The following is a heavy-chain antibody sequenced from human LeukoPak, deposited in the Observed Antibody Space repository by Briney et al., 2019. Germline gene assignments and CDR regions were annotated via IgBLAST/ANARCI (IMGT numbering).Heavy chain of an antibody. CDR3: ARLRRDGYNFDY. Sequence: SETLSLTCTVSGGSISSSSYYWGWIRQPPGKGLEWIGSIYYSGSTYYNPSLKSRVTISVDTSKNQFSLKLSSVTAADTAVYYCARLRRDGYNFDYWGQGTLVTVSS. D-gene: IGHD5-24*01. V-gene: IGHV4-39*01. J-gene: IGHJ4*02. CDR2: IYYSGST. CDR1: GGSISSSSYY.